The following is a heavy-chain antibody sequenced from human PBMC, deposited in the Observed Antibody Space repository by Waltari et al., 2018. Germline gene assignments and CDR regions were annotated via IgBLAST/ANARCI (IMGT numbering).Heavy chain of an antibody. CDR2: IGSHGKYK. D-gene: IGHD4-17*01. CDR1: ELDFRDYV. V-gene: IGHV3-33*06. CDR3: AKEEVTTGLDF. J-gene: IGHJ4*02. Sequence: GQVVGSAGGMVQPGRFLSFSGLPAELDFRDYVMHWVRQAPGKGLEWVAYIGSHGKYKYYADSMKGRFTISRDNSKNTRFLQMNSLRPDDTAVYYCAKEEVTTGLDFWGQGTLVTVSS.